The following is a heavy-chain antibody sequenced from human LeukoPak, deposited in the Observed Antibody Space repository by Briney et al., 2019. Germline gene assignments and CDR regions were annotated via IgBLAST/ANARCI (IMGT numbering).Heavy chain of an antibody. V-gene: IGHV3-23*01. CDR3: ARRVPTITNPYFDY. J-gene: IGHJ4*02. CDR2: ISGSGSNT. CDR1: GFTFSSYA. D-gene: IGHD5-24*01. Sequence: GGSLRLSCTASGFTFSSYAMSWVRLAPGKGLEWVSAISGSGSNTYYTDSVKGRFTISRDNSNNALYLQMNSLRAEDTAVYYCARRVPTITNPYFDYWGQGALVTVAS.